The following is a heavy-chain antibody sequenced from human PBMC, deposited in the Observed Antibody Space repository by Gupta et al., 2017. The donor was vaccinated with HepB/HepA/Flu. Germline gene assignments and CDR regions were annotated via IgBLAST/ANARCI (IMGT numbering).Heavy chain of an antibody. CDR3: ARGYYQDSSGYFY. Sequence: QVQLVQSGAEVKKPGASVKVSSKASGYTFIGYYVHWVRHVPGQGLEWMGWINPDSGGTNYAQKFQGWITMTRDTSISTAYMELSRLRSDDTAVYYCARGYYQDSSGYFYWGQGTLVTVSS. CDR1: GYTFIGYY. CDR2: INPDSGGT. J-gene: IGHJ4*02. V-gene: IGHV1-2*04. D-gene: IGHD3-22*01.